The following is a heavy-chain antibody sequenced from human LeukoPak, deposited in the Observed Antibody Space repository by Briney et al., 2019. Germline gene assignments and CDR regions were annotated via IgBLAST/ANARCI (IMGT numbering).Heavy chain of an antibody. CDR3: ARRARTTVTTVDY. CDR1: GGSISSSSYY. CDR2: IYYSGST. Sequence: SETLSLTCTVSGGSISSSSYYWGWIRQPPGKGLEWIGSIYYSGSTYYNPSLKSRVTISVDTSKNQFSLKLSSVTAADTAVYYCARRARTTVTTVDYWGQGTLVTVSS. J-gene: IGHJ4*02. D-gene: IGHD4-17*01. V-gene: IGHV4-39*01.